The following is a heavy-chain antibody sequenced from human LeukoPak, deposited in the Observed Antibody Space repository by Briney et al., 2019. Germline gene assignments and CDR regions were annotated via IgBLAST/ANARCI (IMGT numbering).Heavy chain of an antibody. CDR3: ATRKRPLAFDI. J-gene: IGHJ3*02. Sequence: ASVNVTCKVSGYTLTELSMHWVRQAHGKGLEWMGGFDPEDGETIYAQKFQVRVTMTEDTSTDTAYMELSSLRSEDTAVYVCATRKRPLAFDIWGQGTMVTVSS. CDR2: FDPEDGET. CDR1: GYTLTELS. V-gene: IGHV1-24*01.